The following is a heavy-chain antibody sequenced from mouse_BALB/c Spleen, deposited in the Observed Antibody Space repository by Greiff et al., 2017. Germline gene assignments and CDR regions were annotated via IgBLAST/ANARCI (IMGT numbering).Heavy chain of an antibody. J-gene: IGHJ3*01. CDR3: AREGNYYGCSPWFAY. V-gene: IGHV5-9-4*01. CDR2: ISSGGSYT. Sequence: EVQLVESGGGLVKPGGSLKLSCAASGFTFSSYAMSWVRQSPEKRLEWVAEISSGGSYTYYPDTVTGRFTISRDNAKNTLYLEMSSLRSEDTAMYYCAREGNYYGCSPWFAYWGQGTLVTVSA. CDR1: GFTFSSYA. D-gene: IGHD1-1*01.